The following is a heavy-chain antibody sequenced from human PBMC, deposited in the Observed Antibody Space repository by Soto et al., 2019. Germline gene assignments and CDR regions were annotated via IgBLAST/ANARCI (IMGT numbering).Heavy chain of an antibody. V-gene: IGHV3-9*01. Sequence: EVQLVQSGGGLVQPGRSLRLSCEASGFTFDDYSLHWVRQAPGKGLEWVSGITWDSGNMNYADSVKGRFTISRDNGQNSLHLQMNSLRPEDTAVYFCVKVRPRDGYNIHYDSWGQGSLVTVS. J-gene: IGHJ5*01. CDR2: ITWDSGNM. CDR3: VKVRPRDGYNIHYDS. D-gene: IGHD1-1*01. CDR1: GFTFDDYS.